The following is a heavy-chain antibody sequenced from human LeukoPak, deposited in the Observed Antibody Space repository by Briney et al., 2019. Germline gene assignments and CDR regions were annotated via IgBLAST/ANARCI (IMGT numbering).Heavy chain of an antibody. Sequence: PGESLQISCKGSGYSFTSYWIGWVRQLPGKGLEWMGIIYPGDSDTRYSPSFQGQVTISADKSISTAYLQWSSLKASDTAMYYCARPPSRDGYNLGYWGQGTLVTIPS. CDR2: IYPGDSDT. J-gene: IGHJ4*02. D-gene: IGHD5-24*01. CDR1: GYSFTSYW. V-gene: IGHV5-51*01. CDR3: ARPPSRDGYNLGY.